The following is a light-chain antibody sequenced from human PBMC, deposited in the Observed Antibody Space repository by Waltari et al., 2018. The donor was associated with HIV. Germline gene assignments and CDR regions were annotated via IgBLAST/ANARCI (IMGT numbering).Light chain of an antibody. CDR2: DVS. V-gene: IGLV2-11*01. CDR3: CSYAGSYTLV. J-gene: IGLJ3*02. CDR1: SSDVGGYKY. Sequence: QSALTQPRSVSGSPGQSVTISCTGTSSDVGGYKYVSWYQQHPGKAPKLMIYDVSKRPSGVPDCFAGSKSGNTASLTSSGLHAEDEADYYCCSYAGSYTLVFGGGTKLTVL.